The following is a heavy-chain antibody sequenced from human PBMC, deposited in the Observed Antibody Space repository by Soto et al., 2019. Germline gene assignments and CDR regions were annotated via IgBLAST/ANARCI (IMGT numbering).Heavy chain of an antibody. CDR2: MNPNSGNT. V-gene: IGHV1-8*01. Sequence: ASVKVSCKASGYTFTSYDINWVRQATGQGLEWMGWMNPNSGNTGYAQEFQGRVTMTRNTSISTAYMELSSLRSEDTAVYYCARGPPPFWSGYVFSYYYYMDVWGKGTTVTVSS. J-gene: IGHJ6*03. CDR3: ARGPPPFWSGYVFSYYYYMDV. D-gene: IGHD3-3*01. CDR1: GYTFTSYD.